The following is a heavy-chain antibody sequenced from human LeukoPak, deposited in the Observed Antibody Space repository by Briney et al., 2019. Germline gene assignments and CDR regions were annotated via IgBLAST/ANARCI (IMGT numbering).Heavy chain of an antibody. J-gene: IGHJ4*02. D-gene: IGHD6-13*01. CDR2: INHSGST. CDR3: ARGRYLTTLGGAAAGFLDY. CDR1: GASFSGYY. V-gene: IGHV4-34*01. Sequence: SETLSLTCGVYGASFSGYYWNWIRQSPGKGLEWIGEINHSGSTNYNPSLKSRVTMSVDTSQKQFSLRLTSLRAADTAVYYCARGRYLTTLGGAAAGFLDYWGQGTVVTVSS.